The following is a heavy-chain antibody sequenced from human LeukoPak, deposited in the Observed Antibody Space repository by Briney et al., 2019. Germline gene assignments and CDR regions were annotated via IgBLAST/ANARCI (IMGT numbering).Heavy chain of an antibody. D-gene: IGHD3-10*01. CDR2: ISGSSGSI. V-gene: IGHV3-23*01. CDR3: AKDSHPGSGSYYKGNFDY. Sequence: GGSLRLSCAASGFTFSSYAMSWVRQAPGKGLEWVSAISGSSGSICYADSVKGRFTISRDNAENTLYLQMNSLRAEDTALYYCAKDSHPGSGSYYKGNFDYWGQGTLVTVSS. CDR1: GFTFSSYA. J-gene: IGHJ4*02.